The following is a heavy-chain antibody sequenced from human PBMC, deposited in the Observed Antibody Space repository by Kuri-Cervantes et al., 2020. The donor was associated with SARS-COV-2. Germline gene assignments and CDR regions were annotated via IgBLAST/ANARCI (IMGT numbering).Heavy chain of an antibody. CDR1: GFTFSNAW. V-gene: IGHV3-74*01. CDR2: INPDGSYT. Sequence: GGSLRLSCAASGFTFSNAWIHWVRQAPGKGLAWVSRINPDGSYTNNADSVKGRFTLSRDNAKNMLLLQMNSLRAEDTAVYYCVRDGDHWNFDYWGQGTLVTVSS. J-gene: IGHJ4*02. D-gene: IGHD1-1*01. CDR3: VRDGDHWNFDY.